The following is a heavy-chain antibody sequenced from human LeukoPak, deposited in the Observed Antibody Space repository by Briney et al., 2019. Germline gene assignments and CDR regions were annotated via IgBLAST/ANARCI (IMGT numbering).Heavy chain of an antibody. CDR2: ISGSGGST. Sequence: GGSLRLSCAASGFTFSSYAMSWVRQAPGEGLEWVSAISGSGGSTYYADSVKGRFTISRDNSKNTLYLQMNSLRAEDTAVYYCAKNTYYYGSGSYSWFDPWGQGTLVTVSS. J-gene: IGHJ5*02. CDR1: GFTFSSYA. CDR3: AKNTYYYGSGSYSWFDP. V-gene: IGHV3-23*01. D-gene: IGHD3-10*01.